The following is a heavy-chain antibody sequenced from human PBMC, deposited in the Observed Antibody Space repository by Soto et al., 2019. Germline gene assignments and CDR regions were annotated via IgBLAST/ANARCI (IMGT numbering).Heavy chain of an antibody. Sequence: SETLSLTCTVSGGSISSYYWSWIRQPPGKGLEWIGYIYYSGSTNYNPSLKSRVTISVDTSKNQFSLKLSSVTAADTAVYYCARHFHDFWSGPFDPWGQGTLVTVSS. V-gene: IGHV4-59*08. CDR2: IYYSGST. J-gene: IGHJ5*02. CDR1: GGSISSYY. D-gene: IGHD3-3*01. CDR3: ARHFHDFWSGPFDP.